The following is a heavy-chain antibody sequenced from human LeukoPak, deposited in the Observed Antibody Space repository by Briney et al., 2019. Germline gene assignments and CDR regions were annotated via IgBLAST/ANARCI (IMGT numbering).Heavy chain of an antibody. V-gene: IGHV5-51*01. CDR3: ARRRVGANRGHDAFDI. J-gene: IGHJ3*02. CDR2: IYPGDSDT. Sequence: GESLKISCKGSGYSFTSYWIGWVRQMPGKGLEWMGIIYPGDSDTRYSPSFQGQVTISADKSISTAYLQWSSLKASDTAMYYYARRRVGANRGHDAFDIWGQGTMVTVSS. D-gene: IGHD1-26*01. CDR1: GYSFTSYW.